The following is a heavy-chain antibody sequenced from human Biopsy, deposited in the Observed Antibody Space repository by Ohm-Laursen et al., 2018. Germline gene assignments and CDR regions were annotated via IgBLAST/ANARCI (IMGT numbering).Heavy chain of an antibody. D-gene: IGHD2-8*01. V-gene: IGHV4-34*01. J-gene: IGHJ6*02. CDR1: GDTISTYY. CDR3: ARGMRYCTNAVCYKSGSGSYYRYYYGMDV. CDR2: IKHSGST. Sequence: SETLSLTCTVSGDTISTYYWSWIRQPPGKGLEWIGEIKHSGSTNYNPSLKSRITISVDTSKNQFSLKLSSVTAADTAVYYCARGMRYCTNAVCYKSGSGSYYRYYYGMDVWGQGTTVTVSS.